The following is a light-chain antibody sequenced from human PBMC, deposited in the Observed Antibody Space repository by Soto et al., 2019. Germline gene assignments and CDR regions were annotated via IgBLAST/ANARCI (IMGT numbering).Light chain of an antibody. CDR2: ATS. J-gene: IGKJ2*01. V-gene: IGKV1-39*01. CDR3: QQSYKTPQT. CDR1: QSISNY. Sequence: DIQMSQSPSSLSASVGDRVTITCRASQSISNYLNWYQQKPGKAPNLLIYATSSLQSGVPSRFSGSGSGTDFALTISSVQPEDFATYYCQQSYKTPQTFGQGTKLEIK.